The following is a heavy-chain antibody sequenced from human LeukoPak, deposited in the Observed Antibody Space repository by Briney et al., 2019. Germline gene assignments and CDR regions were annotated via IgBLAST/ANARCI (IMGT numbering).Heavy chain of an antibody. CDR3: ARDTAMVSGHYYYMDV. V-gene: IGHV4-39*07. J-gene: IGHJ6*03. D-gene: IGHD5-18*01. Sequence: TPSETLSLACTVSGGSITSSSYYWGWIRQPPGKGLEWIGSIHYSGSTYYNPSLKSRVTISVDTSKNPFSVKLSSVTAADTAVYYCARDTAMVSGHYYYMDVGGKGTTVTVSS. CDR1: GGSITSSSYY. CDR2: IHYSGST.